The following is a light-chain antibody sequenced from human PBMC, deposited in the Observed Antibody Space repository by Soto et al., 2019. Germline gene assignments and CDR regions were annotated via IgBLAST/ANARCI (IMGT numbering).Light chain of an antibody. Sequence: EIVLTQSPATLSLSPGESATLSCRASQSVGTFLAWYQHKPGQAPRLLILDASTRATGVPPRFSGSKSGTDFTLTISRLEPEDFEVYYCQQRRTWPLTLGGGTKVDIK. V-gene: IGKV3-11*01. CDR1: QSVGTF. CDR3: QQRRTWPLT. J-gene: IGKJ4*01. CDR2: DAS.